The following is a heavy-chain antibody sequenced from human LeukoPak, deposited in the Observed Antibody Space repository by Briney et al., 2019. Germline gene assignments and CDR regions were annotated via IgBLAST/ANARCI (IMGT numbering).Heavy chain of an antibody. CDR2: IYTSGST. CDR1: GGSISRYY. J-gene: IGHJ6*02. D-gene: IGHD6-19*01. Sequence: SETLSLTCTVSGGSISRYYWSWIRQPAGKGLEWIGRIYTSGSTNYNPSLKSRVTMSVDTSKNQFSLKLSSVTAADTAVYYCARDRGVLSDWADYYYGMDVWGQGTTVTVSS. V-gene: IGHV4-4*07. CDR3: ARDRGVLSDWADYYYGMDV.